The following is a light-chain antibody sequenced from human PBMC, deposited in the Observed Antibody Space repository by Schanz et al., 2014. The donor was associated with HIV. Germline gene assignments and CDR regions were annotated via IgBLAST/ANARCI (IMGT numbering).Light chain of an antibody. Sequence: ETVLTQSPGSLSLSPGERVTLSCRASQSVTRNFLAWYQHKPGQAPRLLISGASSRAAGIPDRFSGSGSGTDFTLSISNLEPEDFPVYFCQRRSSWPPYTFGQGTKLDIK. CDR3: QRRSSWPPYT. CDR2: GAS. CDR1: QSVTRNF. J-gene: IGKJ2*01. V-gene: IGKV3D-20*02.